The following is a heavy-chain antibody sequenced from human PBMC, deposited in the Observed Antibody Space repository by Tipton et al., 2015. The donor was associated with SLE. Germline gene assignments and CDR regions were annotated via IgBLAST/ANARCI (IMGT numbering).Heavy chain of an antibody. V-gene: IGHV5-10-1*01. CDR2: IDPSDSYT. D-gene: IGHD2-8*01. Sequence: QLVQSGAEVKKPGESLKISCKGSGYSFTSYWIGWVRQMPGKGLEWMGRIDPSDSYTNYSPSFQGHVTISADKSISTAYLQWSSLKASDTAMYYCARQRSAMVYGGAFDIWGQGTMVTVSS. CDR3: ARQRSAMVYGGAFDI. J-gene: IGHJ3*02. CDR1: GYSFTSYW.